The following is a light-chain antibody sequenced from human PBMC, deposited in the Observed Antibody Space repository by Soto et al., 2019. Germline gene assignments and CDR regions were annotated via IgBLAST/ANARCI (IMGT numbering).Light chain of an antibody. CDR3: SSYAGSSNV. V-gene: IGLV2-8*01. CDR1: SSDVGGYNY. J-gene: IGLJ1*01. Sequence: QSVPTHLPSASGSPGQSVAISCTGTSSDVGGYNYVSWYQQHPGKAPKLMIYEVNKRPSGVPDRFSGSKSGNTASLTVSGLQAEDEADYYCSSYAGSSNVFGTGTKVTVL. CDR2: EVN.